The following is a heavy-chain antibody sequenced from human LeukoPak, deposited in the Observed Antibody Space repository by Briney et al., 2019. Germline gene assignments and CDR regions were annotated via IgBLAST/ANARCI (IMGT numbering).Heavy chain of an antibody. CDR2: ISVGGGT. J-gene: IGHJ4*02. D-gene: IGHD3-3*01. CDR1: GFPFSSYA. CDR3: TKGAVFGAQNHFDQ. V-gene: IGHV3-23*01. Sequence: GGSLRISCAASGFPFSSYAMNWVRQAPGKGLEWVSTISVGGGTYYAESVKGRFSISRDNSKNTLYLQMNSLRAGDTAVYYCTKGAVFGAQNHFDQWGQGTLVTVSS.